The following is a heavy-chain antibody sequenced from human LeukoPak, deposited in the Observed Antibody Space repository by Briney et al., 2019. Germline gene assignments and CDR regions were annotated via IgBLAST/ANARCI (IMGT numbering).Heavy chain of an antibody. CDR2: IYYSGST. J-gene: IGHJ4*02. CDR3: VCWTGWNFEY. V-gene: IGHV4-59*01. Sequence: PSETLSLTCTVSGGSISNSYWSWIRQPPGKGLEWIGYIYYSGSTNYNPSLRSRVTISVDTSKNQFSLKLSSVTAADTAVYYCVCWTGWNFEYWGQGTLVTVSS. D-gene: IGHD3/OR15-3a*01. CDR1: GGSISNSY.